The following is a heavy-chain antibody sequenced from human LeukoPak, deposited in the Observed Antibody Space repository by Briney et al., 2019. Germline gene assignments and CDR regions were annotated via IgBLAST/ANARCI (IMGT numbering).Heavy chain of an antibody. Sequence: SETLSLTCTVSGGPISSYYWSWIRQPPGKGLEWIGHIHYSGSTNYNPSLKSRVTISVDTSKNQFSLKLSSVTAADTAVYYCATTGGYKIDYWGQGTLVTVSS. D-gene: IGHD1-1*01. CDR3: ATTGGYKIDY. CDR2: IHYSGST. J-gene: IGHJ4*02. CDR1: GGPISSYY. V-gene: IGHV4-59*01.